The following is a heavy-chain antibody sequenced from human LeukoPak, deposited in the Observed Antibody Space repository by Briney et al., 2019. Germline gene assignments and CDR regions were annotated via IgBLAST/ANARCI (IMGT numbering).Heavy chain of an antibody. V-gene: IGHV3-21*01. CDR2: ISSSATYI. CDR3: ATWDDYGDYVAFEY. J-gene: IGHJ4*02. D-gene: IGHD4-17*01. CDR1: GFTFSSYT. Sequence: PGGSLRLSCAGSGFTFSSYTMNWVRQAPGKGLGWVSSISSSATYIYYADSLRGRFTISRDDAKNSLFLHMNSLRAEDTAVYYCATWDDYGDYVAFEYWGQGTLVTVSS.